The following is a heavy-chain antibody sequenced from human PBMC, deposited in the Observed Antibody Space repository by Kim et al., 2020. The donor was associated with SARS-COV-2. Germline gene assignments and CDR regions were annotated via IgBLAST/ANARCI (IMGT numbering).Heavy chain of an antibody. CDR3: AMAKTYYYGSGSYYNVKEVWFDP. D-gene: IGHD3-10*01. J-gene: IGHJ5*02. CDR1: GGSFSGYY. V-gene: IGHV4-34*01. CDR2: INHSGST. Sequence: SETLSLTCAVYGGSFSGYYWSWIRQPPGKGLEWIGEINHSGSTNYNPSLKSRVTISVDTSKNQFSLKLSSVTAADTAVYYCAMAKTYYYGSGSYYNVKEVWFDPWGQGTLVTVSS.